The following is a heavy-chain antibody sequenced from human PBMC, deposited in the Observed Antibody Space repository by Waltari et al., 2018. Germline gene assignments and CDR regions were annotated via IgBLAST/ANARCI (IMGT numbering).Heavy chain of an antibody. CDR1: GFTFDTFT. V-gene: IGHV3-23*01. D-gene: IGHD1-7*01. J-gene: IGHJ4*02. CDR2: ISSSGSYT. CDR3: AKEPRGNNWNFYFDD. Sequence: EGQLLESGGGLVQPGGTVRLSCATSGFTFDTFTVSWVRRAPGKGLEWSSTISSSGSYTFYADSVKGRFTISRDNSKNMLFLQMSSLRVDDTAVYYCAKEPRGNNWNFYFDDWGQGTLVTVSS.